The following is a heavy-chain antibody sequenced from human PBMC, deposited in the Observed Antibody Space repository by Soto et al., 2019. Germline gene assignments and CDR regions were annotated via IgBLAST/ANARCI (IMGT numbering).Heavy chain of an antibody. CDR3: ARGGDYYGSGSYSVFDI. CDR2: IYHSGST. CDR1: GVSISSGGYS. J-gene: IGHJ3*02. D-gene: IGHD3-10*01. V-gene: IGHV4-30-2*01. Sequence: SESLSLSCVVSGVSISSGGYSWSWIRQPPGKGLEWIGNIYHSGSTYYKPSLKSRVTISVDRSKKQISLKLSSVTAADTAMYYCARGGDYYGSGSYSVFDIWGQGTMVTVS.